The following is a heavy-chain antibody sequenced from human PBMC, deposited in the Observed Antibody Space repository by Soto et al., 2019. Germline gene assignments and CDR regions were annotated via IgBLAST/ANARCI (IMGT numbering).Heavy chain of an antibody. J-gene: IGHJ6*02. Sequence: QVQLVQSGAEVKKPGSSVKVSCKASGGTINNFAISWVRQAPGQGLEWMGGIIPIFGTANYAQKFQDRITITADDSTSTAYMELSSLRSEDTAVYYCARGVWVRDGFTTYYYYYGMDVWGQGTTVTVSS. CDR2: IIPIFGTA. D-gene: IGHD3-10*01. CDR1: GGTINNFA. V-gene: IGHV1-69*01. CDR3: ARGVWVRDGFTTYYYYYGMDV.